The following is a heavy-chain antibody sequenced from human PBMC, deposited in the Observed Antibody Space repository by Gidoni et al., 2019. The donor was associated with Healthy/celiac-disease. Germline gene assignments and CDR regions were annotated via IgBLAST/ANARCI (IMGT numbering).Heavy chain of an antibody. CDR2: IVVGSGNT. J-gene: IGHJ3*02. V-gene: IGHV1-58*02. CDR1: GFTVTSSA. Sequence: LQLVQSGPEVKKPGTSVKVSCKASGFTVTSSAMQWGRQARGQRLEWIGWIVVGSGNTNYAQKFQERVTITRDMSTSTAYMELSSLRSEDTAVYYCAAVGAYCGGDCPDPFAFDIWGQGTMVTVSS. D-gene: IGHD2-21*02. CDR3: AAVGAYCGGDCPDPFAFDI.